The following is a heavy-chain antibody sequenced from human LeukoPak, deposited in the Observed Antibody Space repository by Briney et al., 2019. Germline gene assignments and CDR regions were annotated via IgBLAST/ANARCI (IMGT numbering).Heavy chain of an antibody. CDR2: INEDGSTT. CDR3: ARIPFYDFWSGQKALYYFDY. D-gene: IGHD3-3*01. V-gene: IGHV3-74*01. J-gene: IGHJ4*02. Sequence: PGGSLRLSCAASGFTFSSNWMHWVRQAPGKGLVWVSRINEDGSTTNYADSVRGRSTIFRDNAKNTLYLQMNSLRAEDTAVYYCARIPFYDFWSGQKALYYFDYWGQGTLVTVSS. CDR1: GFTFSSNW.